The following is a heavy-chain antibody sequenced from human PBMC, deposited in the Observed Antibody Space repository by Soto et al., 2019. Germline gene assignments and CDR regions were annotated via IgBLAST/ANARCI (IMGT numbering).Heavy chain of an antibody. CDR2: IIPIFGTA. CDR3: ARVSAVVAATPPWATDY. Sequence: QVQLVQSGAEVKKPGSSVKVSCKASGGTFSSYAISWVRQAPGQGLEWMGGIIPIFGTANYAQKFQGRVTITADESTSTACTELSSLRSEDTAVYYCARVSAVVAATPPWATDYWGQGTLVTVSS. J-gene: IGHJ4*02. CDR1: GGTFSSYA. V-gene: IGHV1-69*12. D-gene: IGHD2-15*01.